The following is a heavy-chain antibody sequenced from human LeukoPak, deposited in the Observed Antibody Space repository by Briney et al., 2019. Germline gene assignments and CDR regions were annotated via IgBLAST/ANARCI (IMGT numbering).Heavy chain of an antibody. CDR2: IYYSGST. D-gene: IGHD2-2*01. V-gene: IGHV4-39*07. CDR3: ARDVVPAATGTKYYFDY. CDR1: GGSISSSSYY. Sequence: PSETLSLTCTVSGGSISSSSYYWGWIRQPPGKGLEWIGSIYYSGSTYYNPSLKSRVTISVDTSKSQFSLKLSSVTAADTAVYYCARDVVPAATGTKYYFDYWGQGTLVTVSS. J-gene: IGHJ4*02.